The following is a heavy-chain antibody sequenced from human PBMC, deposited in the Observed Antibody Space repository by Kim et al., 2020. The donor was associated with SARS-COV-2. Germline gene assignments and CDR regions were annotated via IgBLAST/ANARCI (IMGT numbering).Heavy chain of an antibody. D-gene: IGHD5-18*01. J-gene: IGHJ5*02. CDR3: ANGGYSYGLIFDP. V-gene: IGHV3-21*01. CDR2: ISSSSSYI. CDR1: GFTFSSYS. Sequence: GGSLRLSCAASGFTFSSYSMNWVRQAPGKGLEWVSSISSSSSYIYYADSVKGRFTISRDNAKNSLYLQMNSLRAEDTAVYYCANGGYSYGLIFDPTGQGTLVTVSS.